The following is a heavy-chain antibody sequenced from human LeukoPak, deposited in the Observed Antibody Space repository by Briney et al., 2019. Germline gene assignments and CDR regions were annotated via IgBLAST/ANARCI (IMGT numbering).Heavy chain of an antibody. J-gene: IGHJ4*02. CDR2: INDDGSAT. CDR1: GFTFSNYW. V-gene: IGHV3-74*01. CDR3: ASEILAPGKTHDY. Sequence: PGGSLRLSCAASGFTFSNYWMHWVRQVPGKGLVWVSRINDDGSATFYADSVKGRFTISRDNAKNTLFLQINSLRAEDTAVYYCASEILAPGKTHDYWGQGTLVTVSS.